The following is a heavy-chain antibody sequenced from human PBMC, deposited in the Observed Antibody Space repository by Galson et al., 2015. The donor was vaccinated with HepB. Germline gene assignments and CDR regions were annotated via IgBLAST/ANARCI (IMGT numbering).Heavy chain of an antibody. CDR2: IYPVDSNT. Sequence: QSGAEVKKPGESLKISCKGSGYNFINYWIGWVRQLPGKGLEWMGIIYPVDSNTRYSPSFQGQVTISADKSISTSYLRWSSLKASDTAIYYCARGYCSGTICYYDAFDLWGQGTVVTVSS. V-gene: IGHV5-51*03. D-gene: IGHD2-2*01. CDR1: GYNFINYW. J-gene: IGHJ3*01. CDR3: ARGYCSGTICYYDAFDL.